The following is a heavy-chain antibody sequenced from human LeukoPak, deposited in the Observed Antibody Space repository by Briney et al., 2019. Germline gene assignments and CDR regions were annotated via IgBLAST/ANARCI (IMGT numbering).Heavy chain of an antibody. CDR2: IGDTDLST. J-gene: IGHJ4*02. D-gene: IGHD1-26*01. V-gene: IGHV3-23*01. CDR1: GFTLSINA. Sequence: PGGSLRLSCAASGFTLSINAMSWVRQAPGKGLEWVATIGDTDLSTHYADSVKGRFTISRDNSKNTLYLQMNSLRAEDTAVYYCAKDQAPTVGATDFWGQGTLVTVSS. CDR3: AKDQAPTVGATDF.